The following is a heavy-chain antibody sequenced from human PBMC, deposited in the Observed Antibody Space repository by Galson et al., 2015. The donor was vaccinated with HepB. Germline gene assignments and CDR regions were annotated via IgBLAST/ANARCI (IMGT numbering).Heavy chain of an antibody. D-gene: IGHD4-11*01. CDR1: GFTVSSNY. V-gene: IGHV3-53*01. CDR3: ARAVVDYSNYYYYGMDV. J-gene: IGHJ6*02. CDR2: IYSGGST. Sequence: SLRLSCAASGFTVSSNYMSWVRQAPGKGLEWVSVIYSGGSTYYADSVKGRFTISRDNSKNTLYLQMNSLRAEDTAVYYCARAVVDYSNYYYYGMDVWGQGTPFTVSS.